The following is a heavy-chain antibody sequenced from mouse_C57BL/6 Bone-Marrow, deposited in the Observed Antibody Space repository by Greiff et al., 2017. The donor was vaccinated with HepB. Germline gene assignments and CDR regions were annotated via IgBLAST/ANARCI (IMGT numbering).Heavy chain of an antibody. Sequence: EVQLQQSGPELVKPGASVKMSCKASGYTFTDYNMHWVKQSHGKSLEWIGYINPNNGGTSYNQKFKGKATLTVNKSSSTAYMELRSLTSEDSAVYYCARIPYGSSYNFDYWGQGTTLTVSS. CDR3: ARIPYGSSYNFDY. D-gene: IGHD1-1*01. CDR2: INPNNGGT. V-gene: IGHV1-22*01. CDR1: GYTFTDYN. J-gene: IGHJ2*01.